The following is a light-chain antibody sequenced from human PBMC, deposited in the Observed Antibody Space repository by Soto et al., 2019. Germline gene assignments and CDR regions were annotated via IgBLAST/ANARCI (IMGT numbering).Light chain of an antibody. CDR2: DAS. Sequence: DIPMTQSPSTLSASVGDRVTITCRASQSIDTWLAWYQQKPGKAPKPLIYDASRLESGVPLRFSGSGSGTEFTLTISSLQPDDFATYYCQQYNSYSGTFGQGTKVEIK. V-gene: IGKV1-5*01. CDR3: QQYNSYSGT. J-gene: IGKJ1*01. CDR1: QSIDTW.